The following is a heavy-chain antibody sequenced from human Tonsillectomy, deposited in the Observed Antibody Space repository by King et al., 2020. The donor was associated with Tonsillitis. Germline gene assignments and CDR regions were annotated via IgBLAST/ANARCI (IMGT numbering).Heavy chain of an antibody. CDR1: GFTVNDDY. CDR2: IRNKANSYST. J-gene: IGHJ4*02. CDR3: ARGGVGGTDY. D-gene: IGHD1-26*01. Sequence: VQLVESGGGLVQPGGSLRLSCAASGFTVNDDYMDWVRQAPGKGLEWVVRIRNKANSYSTEYAASVQGRFTISRDDSKKSLYLQMNSLKTEDTAMYYCARGGVGGTDYWGQGTLVTVSS. V-gene: IGHV3-72*01.